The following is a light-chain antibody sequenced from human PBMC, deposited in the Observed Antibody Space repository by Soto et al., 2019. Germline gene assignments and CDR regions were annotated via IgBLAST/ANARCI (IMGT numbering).Light chain of an antibody. V-gene: IGKV3-20*01. CDR3: QQRQT. J-gene: IGKJ1*01. Sequence: EIVLTQSPGTLSLSPGERATLSCRASQSVSSSYLAWYQQKPGQAPRLLIYGASSRATGIPDRFSGSGSGTDFTLTISSLEPEDFAVYYCQQRQTFGQGTKVDIK. CDR2: GAS. CDR1: QSVSSSY.